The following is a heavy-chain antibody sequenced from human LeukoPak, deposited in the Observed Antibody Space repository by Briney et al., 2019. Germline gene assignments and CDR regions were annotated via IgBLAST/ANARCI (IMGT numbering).Heavy chain of an antibody. CDR1: GFTFSSYA. J-gene: IGHJ4*02. Sequence: GGSLRLSCAASGFTFSSYAMSWVRQAPGKGLEWVSAISGSGGSTYYADSVKGRFTISRDNSKNSLYLQMNSLRAEDTAVYYCTKEAASGYCGRRYCFDTGGPGTLFSVSS. CDR3: TKEAASGYCGRRYCFDT. D-gene: IGHD6-13*01. CDR2: ISGSGGST. V-gene: IGHV3-23*01.